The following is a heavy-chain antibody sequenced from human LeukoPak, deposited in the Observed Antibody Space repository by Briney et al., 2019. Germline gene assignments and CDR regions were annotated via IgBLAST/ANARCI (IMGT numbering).Heavy chain of an antibody. Sequence: ASVKVSCKASGYTFSSVAMHWVRQAPGQRLEWMGWINTGNGKTKYSQKFQGRVTITRDPSASTTYMELSSLTSEDTALYYCARGDFSKEGSYRHFDNWGQGTLVTVSS. CDR2: INTGNGKT. V-gene: IGHV1-3*04. D-gene: IGHD3-10*01. CDR1: GYTFSSVA. J-gene: IGHJ4*02. CDR3: ARGDFSKEGSYRHFDN.